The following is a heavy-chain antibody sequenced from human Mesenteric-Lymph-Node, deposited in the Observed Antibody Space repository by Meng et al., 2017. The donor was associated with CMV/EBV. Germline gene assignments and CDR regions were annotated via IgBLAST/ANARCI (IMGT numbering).Heavy chain of an antibody. CDR2: IYSGGSST. V-gene: IGHV3-23*03. CDR1: GFTFSSYA. Sequence: GESLKISCAASGFTFSSYAMTWVRQAPGKGLEWVSIIYSGGSSTFYADSVKGRFTISTDNSKNTLYLQMNSLRAEDTAVYYCARWAGGGVALAFDIWGQGTMVTVSS. J-gene: IGHJ3*02. D-gene: IGHD2-15*01. CDR3: ARWAGGGVALAFDI.